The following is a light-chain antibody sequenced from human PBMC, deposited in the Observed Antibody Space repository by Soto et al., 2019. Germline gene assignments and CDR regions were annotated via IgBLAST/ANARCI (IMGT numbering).Light chain of an antibody. V-gene: IGLV1-44*01. J-gene: IGLJ3*02. CDR2: SNN. CDR3: AIWDDSVDGWV. CDR1: SSNIGSNT. Sequence: QSVLTQPPSASGTPGQRVTISCSGSSSNIGSNTVNWYQQLPGTAPKLLIYSNNQRPSGVPDRFSGSKSGTSASLAISGLQNDDDGDYYCAIWDDSVDGWVFGGGTKLTVL.